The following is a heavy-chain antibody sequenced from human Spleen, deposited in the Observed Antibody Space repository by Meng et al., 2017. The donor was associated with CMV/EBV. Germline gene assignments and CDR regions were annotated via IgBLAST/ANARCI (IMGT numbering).Heavy chain of an antibody. CDR2: IYYTGST. CDR3: ARVTEQQLADY. Sequence: GSLRLSCTVSGGSVSSGSYYWSWIRQPPGKGLDWIGYIYYTGSTNYNPSLKSRVTISVDTSKNQFSLKLSSVTAADTAVYYCARVTEQQLADYWGQGTLVTVSS. D-gene: IGHD6-13*01. V-gene: IGHV4-61*01. J-gene: IGHJ4*02. CDR1: GGSVSSGSYY.